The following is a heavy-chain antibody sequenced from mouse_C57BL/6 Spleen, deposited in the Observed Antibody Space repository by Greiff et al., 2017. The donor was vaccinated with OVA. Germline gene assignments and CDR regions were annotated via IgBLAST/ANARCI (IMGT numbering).Heavy chain of an antibody. Sequence: VQLQQSGPELVKPGASVKISCKASGYAFSSSWMNWVKQRPGKGLEWIGRIYPGDGDTNYNGKFKGKATLTADKSSSTAYMQLSSLTSEDSAVYFCARENYNDSFAYWGQGTLVTVSA. J-gene: IGHJ3*01. D-gene: IGHD2-13*01. CDR2: IYPGDGDT. CDR1: GYAFSSSW. CDR3: ARENYNDSFAY. V-gene: IGHV1-82*01.